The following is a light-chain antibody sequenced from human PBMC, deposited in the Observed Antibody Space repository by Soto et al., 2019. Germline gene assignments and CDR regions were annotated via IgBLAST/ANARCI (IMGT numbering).Light chain of an antibody. CDR1: QSVSSY. V-gene: IGKV3-11*01. Sequence: EIVMTQSPATLSVSPGERATLSCRASQSVSSYLAWYQQKPGQAPRLLIYDASNRATGIPARFSGSGSGTDFPLTISSLEPEDFAVYYCQQRSNWPITFGQGTRLEVK. J-gene: IGKJ5*01. CDR3: QQRSNWPIT. CDR2: DAS.